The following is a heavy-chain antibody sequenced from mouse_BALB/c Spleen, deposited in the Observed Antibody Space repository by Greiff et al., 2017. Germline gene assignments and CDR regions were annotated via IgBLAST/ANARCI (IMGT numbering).Heavy chain of an antibody. V-gene: IGHV1-87*01. J-gene: IGHJ4*01. D-gene: IGHD2-1*01. Sequence: VKLMESGAELARPGASVKLSCKASGYTFTSYWMQWVKQRPGQGLEWIGAIYPGDGDTRYTQKFKGKATLTADKSSSTAYMQLSSLASEDSAVYYCARDGNYAMDYWGQGTSVTVSS. CDR2: IYPGDGDT. CDR3: ARDGNYAMDY. CDR1: GYTFTSYW.